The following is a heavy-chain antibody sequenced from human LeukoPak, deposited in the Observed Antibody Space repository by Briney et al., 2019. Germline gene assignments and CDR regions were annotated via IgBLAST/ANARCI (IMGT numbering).Heavy chain of an antibody. V-gene: IGHV3-11*04. CDR2: ISSSGSTI. CDR1: GFTFSDYY. CDR3: AKDRVVVGFDY. Sequence: GGSLRLSXAASGFTFSDYYMSWIRQAPGKGLEWVSYISSSGSTIYYADSVKGRFTISRDNSKNTLYLQMNSLRAEDTAVYYCAKDRVVVGFDYWGQGTLVTVSS. D-gene: IGHD2-15*01. J-gene: IGHJ4*02.